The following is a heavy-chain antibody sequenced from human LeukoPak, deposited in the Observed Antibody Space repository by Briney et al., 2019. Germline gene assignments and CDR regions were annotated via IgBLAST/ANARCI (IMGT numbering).Heavy chain of an antibody. V-gene: IGHV4-34*01. CDR1: GGSLSITSYY. J-gene: IGHJ4*02. Sequence: SETLSLTCTVSGGSLSITSYYWSWIRQPPGKGLEWIGEINHSGSTNYNPSLKSRVTISVDTSKNQFSLKLSSVTAADTAVYYCARRIEKTAMVDYWGQGTLVTVSS. CDR3: ARRIEKTAMVDY. D-gene: IGHD5-18*01. CDR2: INHSGST.